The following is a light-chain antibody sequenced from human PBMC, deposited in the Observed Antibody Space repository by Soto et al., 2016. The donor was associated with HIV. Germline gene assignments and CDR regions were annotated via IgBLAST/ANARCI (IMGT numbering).Light chain of an antibody. CDR3: QQSSETPRT. Sequence: DIQMTQSPSSLSASVGDRVTITCRASQSISNYVNWYQQKPGQAPKVLISSAYTLESGVSSRFSGSRSGAVFTLTISSLQPEDFGTYYCQQSSETPRTFGQGTEVLI. CDR1: QSISNY. V-gene: IGKV1-39*01. CDR2: SAY. J-gene: IGKJ1*01.